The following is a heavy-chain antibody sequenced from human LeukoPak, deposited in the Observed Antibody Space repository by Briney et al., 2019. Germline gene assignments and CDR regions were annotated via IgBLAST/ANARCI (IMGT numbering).Heavy chain of an antibody. CDR1: GFTFTNFW. J-gene: IGHJ4*02. CDR3: ARAGDVGVVDY. V-gene: IGHV3-7*01. Sequence: GGSLRLSCAASGFTFTNFWMSWVRQAPGKGLEWVANIDEGGSEKYHVDSVEGRFTISRDNAKNSLYLQMNSLRGDDTAAYYCARAGDVGVVDYWGQGTLVTVSS. D-gene: IGHD1-26*01. CDR2: IDEGGSEK.